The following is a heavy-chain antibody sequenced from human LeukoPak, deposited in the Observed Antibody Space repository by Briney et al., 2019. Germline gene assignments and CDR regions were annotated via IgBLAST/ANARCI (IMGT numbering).Heavy chain of an antibody. D-gene: IGHD6-13*01. CDR3: AREGSSRRDGMDV. V-gene: IGHV1-69*05. Sequence: SVKVSCKASGGTFSSYAISWVRQAPGQGLEWMGGIIPIFGTANYAQKFQGRVILTSDTSTSTVYMELSSLRSEDTAVYYCAREGSSRRDGMDVWGQGTTVTVSS. J-gene: IGHJ6*02. CDR1: GGTFSSYA. CDR2: IIPIFGTA.